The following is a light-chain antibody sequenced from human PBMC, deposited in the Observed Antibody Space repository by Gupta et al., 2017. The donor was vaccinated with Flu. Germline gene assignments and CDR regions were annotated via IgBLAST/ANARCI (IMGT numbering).Light chain of an antibody. CDR3: QQYNNWPPYT. CDR1: QSVRSN. Sequence: EIVMTQSPATLSVSPGERAALSCRASQSVRSNLAWYQQKPGQAPRLLIYGASTRATGIPARFSGSGSGTEFTLTISSLQSEDSALYFCQQYNNWPPYTFGQGTKLEI. V-gene: IGKV3-15*01. CDR2: GAS. J-gene: IGKJ2*01.